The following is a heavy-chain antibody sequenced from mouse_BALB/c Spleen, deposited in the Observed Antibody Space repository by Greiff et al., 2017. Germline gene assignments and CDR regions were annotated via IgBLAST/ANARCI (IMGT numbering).Heavy chain of an antibody. Sequence: EVQLQQSGPELVKPGASVKIPCKASGYTFTDYNMAWVHQSHGKSLEWIADINPNNGGTSYNQKFKGKATLTEDKASSTAYMELRSLTSEDTAVYYCAIGDYGGYWGQGTLVTVSA. V-gene: IGHV1-18*01. D-gene: IGHD2-4*01. CDR3: AIGDYGGY. CDR2: INPNNGGT. CDR1: GYTFTDYN. J-gene: IGHJ3*01.